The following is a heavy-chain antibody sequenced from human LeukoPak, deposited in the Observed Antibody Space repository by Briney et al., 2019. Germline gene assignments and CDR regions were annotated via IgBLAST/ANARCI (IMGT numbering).Heavy chain of an antibody. Sequence: PGGSLRLSCAASGLTFSNYGMHWVRQAPGKGLKWVAVIWYDGSNKYYADSVKGRFTISRDNSKNTLYLQMNSLRAEDTAVYYCASGRYSGGYYYFDYWGQGTLVTVSS. CDR2: IWYDGSNK. CDR1: GLTFSNYG. V-gene: IGHV3-33*01. CDR3: ASGRYSGGYYYFDY. D-gene: IGHD1-26*01. J-gene: IGHJ4*02.